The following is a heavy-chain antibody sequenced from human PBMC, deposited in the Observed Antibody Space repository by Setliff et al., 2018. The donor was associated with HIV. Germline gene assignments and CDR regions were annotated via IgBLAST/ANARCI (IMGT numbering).Heavy chain of an antibody. D-gene: IGHD3-10*01. Sequence: ASVKVSCKASGYTFTSYYMHWVRQAPGQGLEWMGIINPSGGSTSYAQKFQGRVTMTRDTSTSTVYMELRSLTYGDTAVYFCARGWDYGVRKPEDWGQGTLVTVSS. CDR1: GYTFTSYY. CDR3: ARGWDYGVRKPED. V-gene: IGHV1-46*01. CDR2: INPSGGST. J-gene: IGHJ4*02.